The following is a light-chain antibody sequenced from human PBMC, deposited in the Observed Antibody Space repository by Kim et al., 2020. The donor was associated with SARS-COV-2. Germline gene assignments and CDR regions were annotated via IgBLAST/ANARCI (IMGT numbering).Light chain of an antibody. CDR1: QDIRKY. J-gene: IGKJ3*01. CDR3: QQSDNLPLT. CDR2: DAS. Sequence: DSVGDRVTITCQASQDIRKYLNWFQQKPGKAPKLLIYDASNLEIGVPPRFSGSGSGTHFTFTVSSLQPEGVATYYCQQSDNLPLTFGPGTKVDIK. V-gene: IGKV1-33*01.